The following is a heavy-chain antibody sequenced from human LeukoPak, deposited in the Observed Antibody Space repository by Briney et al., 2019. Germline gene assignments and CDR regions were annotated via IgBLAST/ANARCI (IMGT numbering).Heavy chain of an antibody. CDR2: IYYSGST. D-gene: IGHD3-16*02. V-gene: IGHV4-59*08. Sequence: PSETLSLTCTVSGGSISSYYWSWIRQPPGKGLEWIGYIYYSGSTNYNPSLKSRVTISVDTSKNQFSLKLSSVTATDTAVYYCARHEISSPIDYWGQGTLVTVSS. CDR1: GGSISSYY. CDR3: ARHEISSPIDY. J-gene: IGHJ4*02.